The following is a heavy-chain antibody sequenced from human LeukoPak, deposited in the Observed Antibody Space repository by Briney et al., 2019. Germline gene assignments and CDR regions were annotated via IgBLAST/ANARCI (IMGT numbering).Heavy chain of an antibody. CDR2: ISGSGQST. D-gene: IGHD2-2*01. Sequence: GGSLRLSCAASGLTFSTYGMAWVRQAPGKGLEWVSAISGSGQSTYYADSVRGRFTISRDNSKNTLYLQMNSLRAEDTAVYYCAKGVVVAPDVTPFDYWGQGTLVTVSS. CDR3: AKGVVVAPDVTPFDY. J-gene: IGHJ4*02. V-gene: IGHV3-23*01. CDR1: GLTFSTYG.